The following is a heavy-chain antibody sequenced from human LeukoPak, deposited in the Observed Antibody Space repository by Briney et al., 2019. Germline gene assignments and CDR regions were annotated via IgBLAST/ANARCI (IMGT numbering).Heavy chain of an antibody. CDR3: ARGAYYYDSSGYRDY. CDR1: GFTFSDYY. CDR2: ISSSGSTI. Sequence: GGSLRLSCAASGFTFSDYYMSWIRQAPGKGLEWVSYISSSGSTIYYADSVKGRFTISRDNAKNSPYLQMNSLRAEDTAVYYCARGAYYYDSSGYRDYWGQGTLVTVSS. D-gene: IGHD3-22*01. V-gene: IGHV3-11*04. J-gene: IGHJ4*02.